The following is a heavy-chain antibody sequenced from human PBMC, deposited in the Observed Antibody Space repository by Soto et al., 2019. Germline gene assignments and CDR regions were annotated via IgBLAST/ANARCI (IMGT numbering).Heavy chain of an antibody. V-gene: IGHV1-8*01. J-gene: IGHJ3*02. CDR1: GYTFTSYD. Sequence: ASVKVSCKASGYTFTSYDINWVRQATGQGLEWMGWMNPNSGNTGYAQKFQGRVTMTRNTSISTAYMELSSLRSEDTAVYYCVRVYSGYDLWVGAFDIWGQGTMVTVSS. CDR2: MNPNSGNT. D-gene: IGHD5-12*01. CDR3: VRVYSGYDLWVGAFDI.